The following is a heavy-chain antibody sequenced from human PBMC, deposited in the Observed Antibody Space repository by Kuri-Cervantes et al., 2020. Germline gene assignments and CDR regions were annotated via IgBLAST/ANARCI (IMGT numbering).Heavy chain of an antibody. J-gene: IGHJ5*02. D-gene: IGHD3-9*01. CDR3: AREVYYDILFQYSEWFDP. CDR1: GFTVRRYA. Sequence: LSLTGGASGFTVRRYALSWVRPAPGKGLEWVSAISGSGGSPYYAESLKGRFTISRDNSKNTPHLQMNSLKAEDTAVFYCAREVYYDILFQYSEWFDPWGQGTLVTVSS. V-gene: IGHV3-23*01. CDR2: ISGSGGSP.